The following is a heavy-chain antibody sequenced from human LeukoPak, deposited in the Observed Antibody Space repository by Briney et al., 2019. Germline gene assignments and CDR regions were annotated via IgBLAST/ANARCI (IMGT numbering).Heavy chain of an antibody. CDR1: GFAFSILA. D-gene: IGHD6-19*01. V-gene: IGHV3-23*01. J-gene: IGHJ4*02. Sequence: GGSLRLSCAASGFAFSILAMGWVRQVPGKGLEWVSVISDSGTITYYADSVKGRFTISRDNSKNTLFLQMNSLRVEDTAVYYCAKDARRTSGWYFFDYWGQGILVAVSS. CDR3: AKDARRTSGWYFFDY. CDR2: ISDSGTIT.